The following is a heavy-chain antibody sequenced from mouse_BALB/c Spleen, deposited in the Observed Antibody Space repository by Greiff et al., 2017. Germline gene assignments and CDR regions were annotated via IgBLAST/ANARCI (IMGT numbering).Heavy chain of an antibody. CDR1: GYTFTEYT. CDR3: ARGGGTYGNFGDGYAMDY. V-gene: IGHV1-26*01. J-gene: IGHJ4*01. CDR2: INPNNGGT. Sequence: EVQLHQSGPELVKPGASVKISCKTSGYTFTEYTMHWVKQSHGKSLEWIGGINPNNGGTSYNQKFKGKATLTVDKSSSTAYMELRSLTSEDSAVYYCARGGGTYGNFGDGYAMDYWGQGTSVTVSS. D-gene: IGHD2-1*01.